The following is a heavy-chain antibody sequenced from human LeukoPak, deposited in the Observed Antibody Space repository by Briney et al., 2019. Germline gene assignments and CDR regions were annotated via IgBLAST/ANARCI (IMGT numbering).Heavy chain of an antibody. J-gene: IGHJ4*02. D-gene: IGHD3-3*01. CDR1: GFTFSSYS. Sequence: GGSLRLSYAASGFTFSSYSMNWVRQAPGKGLEWVSSISSSSSYIYYADSVKGRFTISRDNAKNSLYLQMNSLRAEDTAVYYCARDGVANYDFWSAPNYWGQGTLVTVSS. V-gene: IGHV3-21*01. CDR3: ARDGVANYDFWSAPNY. CDR2: ISSSSSYI.